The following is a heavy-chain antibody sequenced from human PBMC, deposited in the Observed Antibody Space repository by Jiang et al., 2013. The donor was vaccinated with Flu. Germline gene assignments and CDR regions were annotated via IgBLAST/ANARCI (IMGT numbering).Heavy chain of an antibody. V-gene: IGHV1-3*01. CDR1: GYTFTSYA. Sequence: GAEVKKPGASVKVSCKASGYTFTSYAMHWVRQAPGQRLEWMGWINAGNGNTKYSQKFQGRVTITRDTSASTAYMELSSLRSEDTAVYYCARPLRDGYNYLGSWGQGTLVTVSS. CDR3: ARPLRDGYNYLGS. CDR2: INAGNGNT. J-gene: IGHJ5*02. D-gene: IGHD5-24*01.